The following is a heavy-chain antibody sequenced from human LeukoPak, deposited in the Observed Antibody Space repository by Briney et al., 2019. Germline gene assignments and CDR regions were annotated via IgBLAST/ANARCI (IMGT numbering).Heavy chain of an antibody. CDR2: INSDGSST. Sequence: GGSLRLSCAASGFTFSSYWMHWVRQAPGKGLVWVSRINSDGSSTSYADSVKGRFTISRDNAKNTLYLQMNSPRAEDTAVYYCARDRFPTMVRGATDAFDIWGQGTMVTVSS. D-gene: IGHD3-10*01. J-gene: IGHJ3*02. CDR3: ARDRFPTMVRGATDAFDI. CDR1: GFTFSSYW. V-gene: IGHV3-74*01.